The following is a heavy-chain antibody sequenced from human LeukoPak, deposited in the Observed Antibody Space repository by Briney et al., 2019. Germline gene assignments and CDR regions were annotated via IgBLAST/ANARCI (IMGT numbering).Heavy chain of an antibody. CDR3: ARSITYYDILTGYPHGPGFDY. J-gene: IGHJ4*02. Sequence: GGALRLSCAASGFSSSSYEMCWVRAAPGRGLEWVSYISSRGSTIYYADSVKGRFTISRDNAKNSLYLQMNSLRAEDTAVYYCARSITYYDILTGYPHGPGFDYWGQGTLVTVSS. CDR1: GFSSSSYE. CDR2: ISSRGSTI. V-gene: IGHV3-48*03. D-gene: IGHD3-9*01.